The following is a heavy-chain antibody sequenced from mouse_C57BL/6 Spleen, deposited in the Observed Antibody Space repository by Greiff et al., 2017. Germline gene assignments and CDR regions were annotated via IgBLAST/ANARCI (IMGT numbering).Heavy chain of an antibody. D-gene: IGHD1-1*01. V-gene: IGHV3-6*01. CDR1: GYSITSGYY. J-gene: IGHJ2*01. CDR3: ARAVVVAYYFDY. CDR2: ISYDGRN. Sequence: EVQLVESGPGLVKPSQSLSLTCSVTGYSITSGYYWYWIRQFPGNKLEWLGYISYDGRNNYNPSLKKRISITRDTSKNQFFLKLNSVTTEDTATYYCARAVVVAYYFDYWGQGTTLTVSS.